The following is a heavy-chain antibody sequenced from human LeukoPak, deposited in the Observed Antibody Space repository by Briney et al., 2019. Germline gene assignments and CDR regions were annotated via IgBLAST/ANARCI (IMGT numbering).Heavy chain of an antibody. Sequence: PGGSLRLSCAASGVTFRDYGMHCVRQAPDKGLEWVASIRNDGSDKYYEDSVKGRFAISRDNSKNTVHLQMDSLRAEDSAVYYCVKRGSGSYDVDYWGQGTLVTVSS. CDR1: GVTFRDYG. CDR2: IRNDGSDK. V-gene: IGHV3-30*02. CDR3: VKRGSGSYDVDY. J-gene: IGHJ4*02. D-gene: IGHD1-26*01.